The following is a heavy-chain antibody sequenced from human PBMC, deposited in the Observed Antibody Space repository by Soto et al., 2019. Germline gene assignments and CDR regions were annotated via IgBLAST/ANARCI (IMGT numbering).Heavy chain of an antibody. CDR2: ISGSDAT. J-gene: IGHJ4*02. CDR3: AKEFGLILWGYFDY. CDR1: GFTFSSYP. Sequence: GGSLRLSCAASGFTFSSYPMTWVRQAPGKGLEWVSSISGSDATYYADSVRGRFTISRDNSKNTLYLQMNGLSAEDTAVYYCAKEFGLILWGYFDYWGQGTLVTVSS. V-gene: IGHV3-23*01. D-gene: IGHD3-10*01.